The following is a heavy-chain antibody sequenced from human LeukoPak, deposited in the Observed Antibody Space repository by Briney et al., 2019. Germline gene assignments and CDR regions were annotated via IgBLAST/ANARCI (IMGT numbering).Heavy chain of an antibody. CDR3: ARVGYCSGGSCYTRLRWRPYYFDY. Sequence: AGGSLRLSCAASGFIFSSYSMNWVRQAPGKGQEWVSYISSSSSSIYYADSVKGRFTISRDNAKNSLYLQMNSLRAEDTAVYYCARVGYCSGGSCYTRLRWRPYYFDYWGQGTLVTVSS. CDR1: GFIFSSYS. D-gene: IGHD2-15*01. CDR2: ISSSSSSI. J-gene: IGHJ4*02. V-gene: IGHV3-48*01.